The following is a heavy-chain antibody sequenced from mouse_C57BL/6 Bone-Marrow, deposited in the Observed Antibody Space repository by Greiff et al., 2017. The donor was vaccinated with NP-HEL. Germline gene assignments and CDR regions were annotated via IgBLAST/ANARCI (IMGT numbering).Heavy chain of an antibody. J-gene: IGHJ4*01. D-gene: IGHD2-4*01. CDR2: IRNKANGYTI. Sequence: EVQVVESGGGLVQPGGSLSLSCAASGFTFTDYYMSWVRQPPGKALEWVGFIRNKANGYTIEYSASVTGRFTISSANSQSILYLQMNALRAEDSATYYCARSIYYDYADDPFYGMDYWGQGTSVTVSS. CDR3: ARSIYYDYADDPFYGMDY. V-gene: IGHV7-3*01. CDR1: GFTFTDYY.